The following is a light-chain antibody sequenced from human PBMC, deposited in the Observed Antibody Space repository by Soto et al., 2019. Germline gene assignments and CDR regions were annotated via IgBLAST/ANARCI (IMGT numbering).Light chain of an antibody. CDR1: QSVPDTSGSNF. CDR3: MQALQIPST. J-gene: IGKJ2*01. V-gene: IGKV2-28*01. CDR2: LGS. Sequence: EILMTQSPLSLAVTPGESASISCRSSQSVPDTSGSNFVDWYLQKPGQSPQLLIYLGSKRASGVPDKFSGSGSGVDFSLEITRVEAEDVGIYYCMQALQIPSTFGQGTRLELK.